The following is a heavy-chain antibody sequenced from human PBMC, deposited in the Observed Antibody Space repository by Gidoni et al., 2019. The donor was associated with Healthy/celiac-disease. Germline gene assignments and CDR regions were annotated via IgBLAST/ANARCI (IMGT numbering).Heavy chain of an antibody. V-gene: IGHV4-39*07. CDR3: ARDGIGWLQEAFDY. J-gene: IGHJ4*02. CDR2: IDYSGST. D-gene: IGHD5-12*01. CDR1: GGSISSSSYY. Sequence: QLQLQESGPGLVKPSETLSLTCTVSGGSISSSSYYWGWIRQPPGKGLEWIGSIDYSGSTYYNPSLKSRVTISVDTSKNQFSLKLSSVTAADTAVYYCARDGIGWLQEAFDYWGQGTLVTVSS.